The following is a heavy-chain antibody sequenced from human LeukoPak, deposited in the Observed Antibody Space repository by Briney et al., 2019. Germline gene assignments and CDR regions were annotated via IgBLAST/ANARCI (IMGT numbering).Heavy chain of an antibody. CDR1: GFTFSSYA. Sequence: GGSLRLSCAASGFTFSSYAMHWVRQAPGKGLEWVAVISYDGSNKYYADSVKGRFTISRDNSKNTLYLQMNSLRAEDTAVYYCAKDPSIAARLVGYWGQGTLVTVSS. J-gene: IGHJ4*02. CDR3: AKDPSIAARLVGY. D-gene: IGHD6-6*01. V-gene: IGHV3-30-3*01. CDR2: ISYDGSNK.